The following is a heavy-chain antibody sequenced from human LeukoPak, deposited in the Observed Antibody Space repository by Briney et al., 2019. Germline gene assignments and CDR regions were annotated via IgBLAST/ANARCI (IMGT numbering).Heavy chain of an antibody. CDR3: ARGAQLPDAFDI. D-gene: IGHD2-2*01. J-gene: IGHJ3*02. Sequence: ASVKVSCKASGYTFTGYYMHWVRQAPGQGLEWMGSINPNSGGTNYAQKFQGRVTMTRDTSISTAYMELSRLRSDDPAVYYCARGAQLPDAFDIWGQGTMVTVSS. V-gene: IGHV1-2*02. CDR2: INPNSGGT. CDR1: GYTFTGYY.